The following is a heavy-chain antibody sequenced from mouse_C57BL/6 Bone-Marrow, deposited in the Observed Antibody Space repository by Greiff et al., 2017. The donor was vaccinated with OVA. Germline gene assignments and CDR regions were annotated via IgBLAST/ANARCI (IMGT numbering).Heavy chain of an antibody. V-gene: IGHV2-4*01. CDR2: IWSGGST. J-gene: IGHJ1*03. Sequence: QVQLQQSGPGLVQPSQSLSITCTVSGFSLTSYGVHWVRQPPGKGLEWLGVIWSGGSTDYNAAFISRLSISKDNSKSQVFFKMNSLQADDTAIYYCAKNPYYYGSSTGYFDVWGTGTTVTVSS. CDR1: GFSLTSYG. CDR3: AKNPYYYGSSTGYFDV. D-gene: IGHD1-1*01.